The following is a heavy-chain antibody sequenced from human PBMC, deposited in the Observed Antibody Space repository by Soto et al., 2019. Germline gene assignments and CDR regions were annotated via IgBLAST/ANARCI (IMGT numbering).Heavy chain of an antibody. V-gene: IGHV4-39*01. J-gene: IGHJ4*02. CDR1: GGSISSSGYY. CDR2: IYYTGRT. D-gene: IGHD5-12*01. Sequence: QLQLQESGPGLVKPSETLSLTCTVSGGSISSSGYYWGWIRQPPGKGLEWIGSIYYTGRTSYNPCPKSLLTMSVDTSKNQFSLRLRSATTTDTAVYYCATSSGGYDDYWGQGALVTVSS. CDR3: ATSSGGYDDY.